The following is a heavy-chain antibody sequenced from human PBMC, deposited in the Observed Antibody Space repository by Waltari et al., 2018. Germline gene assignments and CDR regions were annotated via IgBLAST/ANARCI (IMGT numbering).Heavy chain of an antibody. Sequence: EVQLLESGGGLVQPGGSLRLSCAASGFTFSSYAMSWVRQAPGKGLEWGSGISGSGGSTYYADSVKGRFTISRDNSKNTLYLQMNSLRAEDTAVYYCANIVVITSQGFHWGQGTLVTVSS. CDR2: ISGSGGST. J-gene: IGHJ4*02. D-gene: IGHD3-22*01. CDR3: ANIVVITSQGFH. CDR1: GFTFSSYA. V-gene: IGHV3-23*01.